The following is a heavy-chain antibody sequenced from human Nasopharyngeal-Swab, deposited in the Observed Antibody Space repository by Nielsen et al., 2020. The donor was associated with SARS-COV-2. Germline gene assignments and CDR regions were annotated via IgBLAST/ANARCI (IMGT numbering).Heavy chain of an antibody. J-gene: IGHJ3*02. V-gene: IGHV4-59*13. CDR1: SGSIGSYF. CDR3: ARAIGVKAFDI. Sequence: SETLSLTCTVSSGSIGSYFWSWIRKPPGKGLEWIGYIYYTVNTNYNPSLESRVTISMDKSRNQFSLKLSSVSAADTAVYFCARAIGVKAFDIWGQGTVVTVSS. D-gene: IGHD3-3*01. CDR2: IYYTVNT.